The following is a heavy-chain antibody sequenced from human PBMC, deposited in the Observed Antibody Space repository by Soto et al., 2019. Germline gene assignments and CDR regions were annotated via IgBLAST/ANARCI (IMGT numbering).Heavy chain of an antibody. J-gene: IGHJ5*02. Sequence: QVQLVQSGAEVKKPGSSVKVSCKASGGTFSSYAISWVRQAPGQGLEWMGGIIPIFGTANYAQKFQGRVTITADEXXSXAXXELSSLRSEDTAVYYCARERITMVRGVIITGWFDPWGQGTLVTVSS. D-gene: IGHD3-10*01. V-gene: IGHV1-69*12. CDR3: ARERITMVRGVIITGWFDP. CDR2: IIPIFGTA. CDR1: GGTFSSYA.